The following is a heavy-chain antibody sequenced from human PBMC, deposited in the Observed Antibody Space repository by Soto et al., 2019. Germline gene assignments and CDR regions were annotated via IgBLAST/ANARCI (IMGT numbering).Heavy chain of an antibody. D-gene: IGHD4-17*01. CDR1: GGSISSGGYY. Sequence: QVQLQESGPGLVKPSQTLSLTCTVSGGSISSGGYYWSWIRQHPGKGLEWIGYIYYSGSTYYNPSLKSRVTISVATSKNQFSLKLSSVTAADTAVYYCARVGYGDYTDYFDYWGQGTLVTVSS. J-gene: IGHJ4*02. CDR3: ARVGYGDYTDYFDY. V-gene: IGHV4-31*03. CDR2: IYYSGST.